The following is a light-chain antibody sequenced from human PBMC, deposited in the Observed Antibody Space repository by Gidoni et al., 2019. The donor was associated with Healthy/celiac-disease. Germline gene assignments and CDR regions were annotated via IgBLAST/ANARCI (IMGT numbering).Light chain of an antibody. V-gene: IGLV1-47*01. CDR2: RNT. J-gene: IGLJ3*02. Sequence: QSVLTQPPSASGTPGQRVTISCSGSSSNTGSNYVYWYQQLPGTAPNLLIYRNTQRPSGVPDRFSASKSGTSASLAISGLRSEDEADYYCAAWDDSLSGNWVFGGGTKLTVL. CDR1: SSNTGSNY. CDR3: AAWDDSLSGNWV.